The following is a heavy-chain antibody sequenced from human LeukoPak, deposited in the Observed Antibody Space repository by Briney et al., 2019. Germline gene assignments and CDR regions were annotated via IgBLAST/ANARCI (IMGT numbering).Heavy chain of an antibody. Sequence: QAGGSLRLSCVASGFPFSSYWMTWVRQAPGKGLEWVANIKQDGSKKSYVDSVKGRFTISRDNAKNSLYLQMNSLRAGDTAIYYCTRVGYIDEGIDYWGQGTLVTVSS. CDR3: TRVGYIDEGIDY. J-gene: IGHJ4*02. D-gene: IGHD5-24*01. CDR2: IKQDGSKK. CDR1: GFPFSSYW. V-gene: IGHV3-7*04.